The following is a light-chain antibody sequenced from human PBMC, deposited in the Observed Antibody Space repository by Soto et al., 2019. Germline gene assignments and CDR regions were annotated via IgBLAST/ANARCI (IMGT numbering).Light chain of an antibody. CDR1: QSVSSN. V-gene: IGKV3-15*01. J-gene: IGKJ2*01. CDR3: QQYNNWPPYT. CDR2: GAS. Sequence: EIVMTQSPATLSVSPGERATLSCRASQSVSSNLAWYQQKPGQAPRLLIYGASTRATGIPARFSGSGSGTEGTLTSSSLQAEDCAGYYCQQYNNWPPYTFGQGTKLEIK.